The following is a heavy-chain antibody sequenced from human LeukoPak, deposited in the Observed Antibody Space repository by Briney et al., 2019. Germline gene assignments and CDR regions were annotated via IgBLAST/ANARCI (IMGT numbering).Heavy chain of an antibody. J-gene: IGHJ5*02. D-gene: IGHD2-2*01. Sequence: SSETLSLTCAVYGGSLSGYYWSWIRQPPGKGLEWIGEINHSGSTNYNPSLKSRVTISVDTSKNQFSLKLSSVTAADTAVYYCARGKRRVVVPAPYNWFDPWGQGTLVTVSS. CDR2: INHSGST. V-gene: IGHV4-34*01. CDR3: ARGKRRVVVPAPYNWFDP. CDR1: GGSLSGYY.